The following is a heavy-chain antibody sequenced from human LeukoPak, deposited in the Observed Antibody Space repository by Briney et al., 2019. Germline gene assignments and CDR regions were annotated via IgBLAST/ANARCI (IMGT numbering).Heavy chain of an antibody. CDR1: GFTFRSHA. V-gene: IGHV3-23*01. CDR3: AKGPLRGTAAAIDY. Sequence: GGSLRLSCVGSGFTFRSHAMSWVRQAPEKGLEFVSGIYENGGTTYYADSVKGRFTISRDISTDTLWLQMDSLRTEDTAVYYCAKGPLRGTAAAIDYWGQGTLVTVSS. CDR2: IYENGGTT. J-gene: IGHJ4*02. D-gene: IGHD2-2*01.